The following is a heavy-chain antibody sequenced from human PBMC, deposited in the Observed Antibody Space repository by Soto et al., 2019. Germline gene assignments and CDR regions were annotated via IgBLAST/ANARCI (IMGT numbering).Heavy chain of an antibody. CDR2: TKYRSKWYN. CDR1: GDSVSSNIAA. Sequence: SQTLSLTCAISGDSVSSNIAAWNWVRQSPSRGLEWLGRTKYRSKWYNDYAVSVKSRITINPDTSKNQFSLQLNSVTPEDTAVYYCARVGRLEPGNYGMDVWGQGTTVTVSS. V-gene: IGHV6-1*01. CDR3: ARVGRLEPGNYGMDV. D-gene: IGHD1-1*01. J-gene: IGHJ6*02.